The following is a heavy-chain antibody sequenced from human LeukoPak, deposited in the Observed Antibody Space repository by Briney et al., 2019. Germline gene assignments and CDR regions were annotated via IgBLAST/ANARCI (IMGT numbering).Heavy chain of an antibody. CDR2: IVVGSGNT. V-gene: IGHV1-58*01. D-gene: IGHD1-26*01. J-gene: IGHJ5*02. Sequence: GTSVKVSCKASGFTFTSSAVQWVRQARGQRLEWIGWIVVGSGNTNYAQKFQERVTITRDMSTSTAYMELSSLRSEDTAVYYCAGLVGATGIDPWGQGTLVTVSS. CDR3: AGLVGATGIDP. CDR1: GFTFTSSA.